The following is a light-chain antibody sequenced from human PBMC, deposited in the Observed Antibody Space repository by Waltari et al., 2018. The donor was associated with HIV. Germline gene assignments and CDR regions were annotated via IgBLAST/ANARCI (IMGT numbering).Light chain of an antibody. CDR3: CSYAGGSTL. CDR2: DVT. Sequence: QSALTQPRSVSGSPGQSVTISCTRTSSDVGGHEYVSWFQQHPGKAPKLLVYDVTKRPSGVPNRFSGSKSGSTASLTISGLQAEDQGDYYCCSYAGGSTLFGGGTKLTVL. J-gene: IGLJ2*01. CDR1: SSDVGGHEY. V-gene: IGLV2-11*01.